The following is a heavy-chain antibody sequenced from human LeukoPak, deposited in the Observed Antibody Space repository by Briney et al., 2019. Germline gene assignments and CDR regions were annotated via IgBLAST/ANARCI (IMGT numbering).Heavy chain of an antibody. CDR1: GGTFSSYA. CDR3: ARDYGSGTLLYNWFDP. D-gene: IGHD3-10*01. V-gene: IGHV1-69*01. Sequence: SVKVSCKASGGTFSSYAISGVRQAPGQGVEWMGGIIPIFGTANYAQKFQGRVTITADESTSTAYMELSSLRSEDTAVYYCARDYGSGTLLYNWFDPWGQGTLVTVSS. J-gene: IGHJ5*02. CDR2: IIPIFGTA.